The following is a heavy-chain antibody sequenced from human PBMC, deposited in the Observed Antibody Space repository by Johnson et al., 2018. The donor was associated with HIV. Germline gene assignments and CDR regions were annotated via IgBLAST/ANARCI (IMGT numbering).Heavy chain of an antibody. Sequence: QVHLVESGGGLVQPGGSLRLSCAASGFTFSNAWMTWVRQAPGKGLEWVAFIQNDESVKYYADSVKGRFTISRDNSKNTLYLQMNNLTTEDTAVYCCAKDLRVFDWFNAYDAFDIWGQGTMVTVSS. J-gene: IGHJ3*02. V-gene: IGHV3-30*02. D-gene: IGHD3-9*01. CDR2: IQNDESVK. CDR3: AKDLRVFDWFNAYDAFDI. CDR1: GFTFSNAW.